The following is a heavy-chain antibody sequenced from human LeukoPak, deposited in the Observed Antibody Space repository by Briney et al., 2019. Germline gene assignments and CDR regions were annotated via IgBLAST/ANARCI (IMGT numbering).Heavy chain of an antibody. CDR2: INHSGST. CDR3: ARDRYYDSSGYSEPTWYFDL. Sequence: KPSETLSLTCAVYGGSFSGYYWSWIRQPPGKGLEWIGEINHSGSTNYNPSLKSRVTISVDTSKNQFSLKLSSVTAADTAVYYCARDRYYDSSGYSEPTWYFDLWGRGTLVTVSS. CDR1: GGSFSGYY. J-gene: IGHJ2*01. D-gene: IGHD3-22*01. V-gene: IGHV4-34*01.